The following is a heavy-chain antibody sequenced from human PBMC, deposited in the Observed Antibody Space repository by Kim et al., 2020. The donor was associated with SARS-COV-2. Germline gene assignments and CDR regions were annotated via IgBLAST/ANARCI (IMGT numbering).Heavy chain of an antibody. CDR3: TTLLRYFDWLTFKYYYYGMVV. J-gene: IGHJ6*02. Sequence: GGSLRLSCAASGFTFSNAWMSWVRQAPGKGLEWVGRIKSKTDGGTTDYAAPVKGRFTISRDDSKNTLYLQMNSLKTEDTAVYYCTTLLRYFDWLTFKYYYYGMVVWGQETPVTVSS. D-gene: IGHD3-9*01. CDR2: IKSKTDGGTT. CDR1: GFTFSNAW. V-gene: IGHV3-15*01.